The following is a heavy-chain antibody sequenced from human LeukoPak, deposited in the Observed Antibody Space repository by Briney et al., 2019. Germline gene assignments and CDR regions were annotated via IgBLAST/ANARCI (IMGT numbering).Heavy chain of an antibody. CDR1: GYIFTDYY. J-gene: IGHJ4*02. CDR3: ARAYEEVSWLPSY. V-gene: IGHV1-2*02. CDR2: INPNSGGT. Sequence: ASVKVSCKASGYIFTDYYMHWVRQAPGQGLEWMGWINPNSGGTNYAQKFQARVTMTRDTSISTAYLELSRLRSDDTAVYYCARAYEEVSWLPSYWGQGTLVTVSS. D-gene: IGHD3-22*01.